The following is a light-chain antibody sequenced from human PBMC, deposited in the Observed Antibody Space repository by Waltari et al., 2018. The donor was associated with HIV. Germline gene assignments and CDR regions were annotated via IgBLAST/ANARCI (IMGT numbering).Light chain of an antibody. Sequence: EIVLTQSPGTLSLSPGERATLSCRASQRVSSNYLAWYQQKLGQAPRILIYRASSRATGIPDRFSGSGSWTDFTLTIRRLEPEEFAVYYCQQYGSSPGWTFGQGTKVEIK. J-gene: IGKJ1*01. CDR2: RAS. V-gene: IGKV3-20*01. CDR3: QQYGSSPGWT. CDR1: QRVSSNY.